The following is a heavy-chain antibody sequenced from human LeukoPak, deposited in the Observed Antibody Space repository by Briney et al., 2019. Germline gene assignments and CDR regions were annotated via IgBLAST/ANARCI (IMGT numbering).Heavy chain of an antibody. CDR2: IYTSGST. J-gene: IGHJ4*02. CDR1: GGSISSYY. CDR3: AADPPEYQLLSADY. D-gene: IGHD2-2*01. V-gene: IGHV4-4*09. Sequence: SETLSLTCTVSGGSISSYYWSWIRQPPGKGLEWIGYIYTSGSTNYNPSLKSRVTISVDTSKNQFSLKLSSVTAADTAVYYCAADPPEYQLLSADYWGQGTLVTVSS.